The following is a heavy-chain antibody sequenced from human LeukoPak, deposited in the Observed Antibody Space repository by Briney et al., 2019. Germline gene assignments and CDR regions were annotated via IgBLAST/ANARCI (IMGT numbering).Heavy chain of an antibody. V-gene: IGHV3-66*01. CDR3: ARDSRWLLNAFDI. CDR1: GFTVSSNY. D-gene: IGHD5-24*01. J-gene: IGHJ3*02. Sequence: PGGSLRLSCAASGFTVSSNYMSWVRQAPGKGLEWVSVIYSGGSTYYADPVKGRFTISRDNSKNTLYLQMNSLRAEDTAVYYCARDSRWLLNAFDIWGQGTMVTVSS. CDR2: IYSGGST.